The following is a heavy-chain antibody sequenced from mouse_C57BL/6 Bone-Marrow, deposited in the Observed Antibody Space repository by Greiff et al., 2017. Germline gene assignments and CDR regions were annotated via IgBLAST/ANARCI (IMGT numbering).Heavy chain of an antibody. CDR1: GYTFTSYG. D-gene: IGHD1-1*01. CDR3: ARDIYYYTGYAMDY. V-gene: IGHV1-81*01. J-gene: IGHJ4*01. Sequence: QVQLQQSGAELARPGASVKLSCKASGYTFTSYGLSWVKQRTGQGLEWIGEIYPRSGNTYYNEKFKGKATLTADKFSSTAYMELRSLTSEDSAVYFCARDIYYYTGYAMDYWGQGTSVTVSS. CDR2: IYPRSGNT.